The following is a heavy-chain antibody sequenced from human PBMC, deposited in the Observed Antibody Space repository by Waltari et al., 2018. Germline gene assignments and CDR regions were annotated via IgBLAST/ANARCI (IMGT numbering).Heavy chain of an antibody. J-gene: IGHJ4*02. CDR1: GYTFTSYY. D-gene: IGHD3-22*01. CDR3: ARHPRYYYDSSGYEASDY. Sequence: QVQLVQSGAEVKKPGASVKVSCKASGYTFTSYYMHWVRQAPGQGLEWMGRINPSGGSTSHAQKCQGRVTMTRDTSTSTVYMELSSLRSEDTAVYYCARHPRYYYDSSGYEASDYWGQGTLVTVSS. V-gene: IGHV1-46*01. CDR2: INPSGGST.